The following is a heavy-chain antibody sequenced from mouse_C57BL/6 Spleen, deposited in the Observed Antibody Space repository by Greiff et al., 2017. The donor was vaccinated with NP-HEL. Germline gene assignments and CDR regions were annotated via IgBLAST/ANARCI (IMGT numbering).Heavy chain of an antibody. CDR1: GFTFSDYG. V-gene: IGHV5-15*01. J-gene: IGHJ3*01. D-gene: IGHD2-3*01. Sequence: EVKVEESGGGLVQPGGSLKLSCAASGFTFSDYGMAWVRQAPRKGPEWVAFISNLAYSIYYADTVTGRFTIPRENAKNTLYLEMSSLRSEDTAMDYCARSYDGYYAWFAYWGQGTLVTVSA. CDR2: ISNLAYSI. CDR3: ARSYDGYYAWFAY.